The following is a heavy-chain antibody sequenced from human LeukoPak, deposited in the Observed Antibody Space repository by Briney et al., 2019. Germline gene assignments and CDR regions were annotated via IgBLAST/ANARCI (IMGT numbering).Heavy chain of an antibody. CDR3: AKASLRYFDWFSDY. CDR1: GFTFSSYA. V-gene: IGHV3-30*18. Sequence: PGGSLRLSCAASGFTFSSYAMHWVRQAPGKGLGWVAVISYDGSNKYYADSVKGRFTISRDNSRNTLHLQMNSLRAEDTAVYSCAKASLRYFDWFSDYWGQGTLVTVSS. J-gene: IGHJ4*02. D-gene: IGHD3-9*01. CDR2: ISYDGSNK.